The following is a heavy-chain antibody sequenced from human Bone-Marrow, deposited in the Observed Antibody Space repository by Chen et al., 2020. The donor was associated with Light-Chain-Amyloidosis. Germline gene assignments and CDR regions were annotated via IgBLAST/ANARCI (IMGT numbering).Heavy chain of an antibody. V-gene: IGHV3-30*02. CDR3: AKDYDFWSGLLEY. D-gene: IGHD3-3*01. CDR1: GFAFSSYA. J-gene: IGHJ4*02. CDR2: IRYDGNTI. Sequence: QVQLVESGGGVVQPGGSLRLSCAASGFAFSSYAMHWVRQAPGEGLGWVAYIRYDGNTIYDADAVKGRFTISRDNSKNTLYLQMNSLRAEDTAVYYCAKDYDFWSGLLEYWGQGTLVTVSS.